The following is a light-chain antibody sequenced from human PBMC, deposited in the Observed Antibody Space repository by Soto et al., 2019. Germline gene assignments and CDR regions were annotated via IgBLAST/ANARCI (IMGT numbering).Light chain of an antibody. CDR2: GNS. CDR3: QSYDSSLSGVV. J-gene: IGLJ2*01. Sequence: QSVLTQPPSVSGAPGQRVTISCTGSSSNIGAGYDVHWYQQLPGTAPKLVIYGNSNRPSGVPDRFSGSKSGTSASLAITGLQAEDEADYYRQSYDSSLSGVVFAGGTQLTVL. V-gene: IGLV1-40*01. CDR1: SSNIGAGYD.